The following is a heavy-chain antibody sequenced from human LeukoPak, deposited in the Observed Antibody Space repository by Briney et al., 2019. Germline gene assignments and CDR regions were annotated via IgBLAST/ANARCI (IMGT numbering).Heavy chain of an antibody. CDR1: GFTFSSYA. Sequence: GGSLSLFWAASGFTFSSYAMSWVRQAPGKGLGWVSAMSVSGGSTYYADSVKGRLTISRDNSKNTLYLQMNSLRAEDTAVYYCAKAERRYYDYGMDVWGQGTKVTVSS. J-gene: IGHJ6*02. CDR2: MSVSGGST. V-gene: IGHV3-23*01. CDR3: AKAERRYYDYGMDV.